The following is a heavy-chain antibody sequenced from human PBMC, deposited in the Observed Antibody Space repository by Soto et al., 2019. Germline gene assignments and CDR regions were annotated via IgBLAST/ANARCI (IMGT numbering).Heavy chain of an antibody. J-gene: IGHJ4*02. CDR2: IWYDGSNK. D-gene: IGHD2-15*01. CDR3: ARDRLPVDASPDY. V-gene: IGHV3-33*01. Sequence: EGSLRLSYAASGFTFSSYGMHWVRQAPGKGLEWVAVIWYDGSNKYYADSVKGRFTISRDNSKNTLYLQMNSLRAEDTAVYYCARDRLPVDASPDYWGQGTLVTVS. CDR1: GFTFSSYG.